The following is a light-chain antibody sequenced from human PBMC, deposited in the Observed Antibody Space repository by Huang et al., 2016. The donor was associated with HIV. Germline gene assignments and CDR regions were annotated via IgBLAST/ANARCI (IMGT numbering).Light chain of an antibody. J-gene: IGKJ5*01. Sequence: EIVMTQSPATLSVSLGERVTLSCRASETVSSSLAWYQQKSGQSPMLLIYDAATRATGVPARFSGSGSGTEFTLTISSLQSEDFAVYYCQQYNNWPPITFGQGTRLDIK. CDR1: ETVSSS. CDR3: QQYNNWPPIT. V-gene: IGKV3-15*01. CDR2: DAA.